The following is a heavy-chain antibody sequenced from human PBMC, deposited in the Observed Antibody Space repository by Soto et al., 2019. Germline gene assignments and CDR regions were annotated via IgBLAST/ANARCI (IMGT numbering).Heavy chain of an antibody. CDR1: GYTFTSYG. CDR3: ARSGQQLKHDY. V-gene: IGHV1-18*01. Sequence: QVPLVQSGAEVKKPGASVKVSCKDSGYTFTSYGISWVRQAPGQGREWMGWISAYNGNTNYAQKLQGRVTMTTDTSTSTAYVELRSLRSDDTAVYYCARSGQQLKHDYWGQGTLVTVSS. J-gene: IGHJ4*02. D-gene: IGHD6-13*01. CDR2: ISAYNGNT.